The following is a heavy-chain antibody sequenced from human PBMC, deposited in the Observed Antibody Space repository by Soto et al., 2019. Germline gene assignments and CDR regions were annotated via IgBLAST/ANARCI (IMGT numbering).Heavy chain of an antibody. V-gene: IGHV3-23*01. CDR1: GSTFSSYA. CDR2: ISESGGST. J-gene: IGHJ4*02. D-gene: IGHD7-27*01. CDR3: ATKSPNRDLDY. Sequence: GGSLRLSCAASGSTFSSYALSWVRQAPGKGLEWVSAISESGGSTYYADSVKGRFAISRDNSKNTLYLQVNSLRAEDTAVYYCATKSPNRDLDYWGQGTLVTVSS.